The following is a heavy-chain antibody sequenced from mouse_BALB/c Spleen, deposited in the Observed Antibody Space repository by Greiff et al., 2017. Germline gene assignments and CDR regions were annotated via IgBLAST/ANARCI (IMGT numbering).Heavy chain of an antibody. D-gene: IGHD2-14*01. J-gene: IGHJ4*01. CDR3: ARDRYEGYYYAMDY. Sequence: VKLMESGPGLVAPSQSLSITCTVSGFSLTSYGVHWVRQPPGKGLEWLGVIWAGGSTNYNSALMSRLSISKDNSKSQVFLKMNSLQTDDTAMYYCARDRYEGYYYAMDYWGQGTSVTVSS. CDR1: GFSLTSYG. V-gene: IGHV2-9*02. CDR2: IWAGGST.